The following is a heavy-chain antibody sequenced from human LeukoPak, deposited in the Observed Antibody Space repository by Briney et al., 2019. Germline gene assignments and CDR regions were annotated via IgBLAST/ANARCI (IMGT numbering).Heavy chain of an antibody. CDR1: GFTFSSYG. D-gene: IGHD3-22*01. CDR3: ARVSGYYCIY. V-gene: IGHV3-30*03. J-gene: IGHJ4*02. Sequence: GGSLRLSCAASGFTFSSYGMHWVRQAPGKGLEWVAVISYDGSNKYYADSVKGRFTISRDNSKNTLYLQMNSLRAEDTAVYYCARVSGYYCIYWGQGTLVTVSS. CDR2: ISYDGSNK.